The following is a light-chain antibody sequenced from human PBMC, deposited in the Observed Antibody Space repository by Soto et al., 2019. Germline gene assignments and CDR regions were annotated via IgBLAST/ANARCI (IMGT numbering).Light chain of an antibody. CDR2: GAS. CDR3: QQYVGWTGFT. CDR1: QSVSSSY. J-gene: IGKJ2*01. Sequence: EIVLTQSLGTLSLSPGERATLSCRASQSVSSSYLAWYQQKPGQGPRLLIYGASSRATGIPDRFSGSGSGTDFTLTISRLEPEDFAVYYCQQYVGWTGFTFGQGTKLEIK. V-gene: IGKV3-20*01.